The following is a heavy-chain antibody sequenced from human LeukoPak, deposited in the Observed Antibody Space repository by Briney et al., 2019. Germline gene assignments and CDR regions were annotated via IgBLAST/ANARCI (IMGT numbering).Heavy chain of an antibody. CDR1: GDSVSSNSAA. J-gene: IGHJ3*02. CDR3: ARDQYCGGDCYSDAFDI. V-gene: IGHV6-1*01. D-gene: IGHD2-21*02. Sequence: SQTLSLTCAISGDSVSSNSAAWHWIRQSPSRGLEWLGRTYYRSKWYNDYAVSVKSRITINPDTSKNQFSLQLNSVTPEDTAVYYCARDQYCGGDCYSDAFDIWGQGTMVTVSS. CDR2: TYYRSKWYN.